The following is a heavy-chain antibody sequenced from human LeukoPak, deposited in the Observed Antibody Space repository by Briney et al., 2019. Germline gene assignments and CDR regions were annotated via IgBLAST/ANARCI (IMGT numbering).Heavy chain of an antibody. CDR3: ARVAPASSFPFDI. CDR1: GGSISSGGYS. J-gene: IGHJ3*02. V-gene: IGHV4-30-2*05. Sequence: SQTLSLTCAVSGGSISSGGYSWSWIRQPPGKGLEWIGYIYYTGSTYYNPSLKSRVTISVDTSKNQFSLKLSSVTAADTAVYYCARVAPASSFPFDIWGQGTMVSVSS. CDR2: IYYTGST. D-gene: IGHD2-2*01.